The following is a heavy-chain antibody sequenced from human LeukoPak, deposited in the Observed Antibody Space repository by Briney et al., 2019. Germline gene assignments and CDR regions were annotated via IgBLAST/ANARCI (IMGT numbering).Heavy chain of an antibody. CDR1: GGSISSSNW. J-gene: IGHJ5*02. CDR2: IYHSGST. V-gene: IGHV4-4*02. CDR3: ASGGSRDIKRGITEDWFDP. Sequence: SETLSLTCAVSGGSISSSNWWSWVRQPPGKGLEWIGVIYHSGSTNYNPSLKSRVTISVDKSKNQFSLKLSSVTAADTAVYYCASGGSRDIKRGITEDWFDPWGQGTLVTVSS. D-gene: IGHD3-10*01.